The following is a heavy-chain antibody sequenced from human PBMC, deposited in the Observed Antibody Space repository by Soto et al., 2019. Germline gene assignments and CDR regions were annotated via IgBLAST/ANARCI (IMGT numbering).Heavy chain of an antibody. CDR1: GFSLSTSGVG. D-gene: IGHD3-22*01. V-gene: IGHV2-5*02. CDR3: AHTRAIVVIVAEDEYFQH. CDR2: IYWDDDK. J-gene: IGHJ1*01. Sequence: QITLKESGPTLVKPTQTLTLTCTFSGFSLSTSGVGVVWIRQPPGKGLEWLALIYWDDDKRYSPSLKSRLTITKDTSKNQVVLTMTNVDPADTATYYCAHTRAIVVIVAEDEYFQHWGQGTLVTVSS.